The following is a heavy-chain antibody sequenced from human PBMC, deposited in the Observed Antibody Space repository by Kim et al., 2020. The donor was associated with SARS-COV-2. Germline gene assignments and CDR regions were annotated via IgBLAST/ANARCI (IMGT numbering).Heavy chain of an antibody. CDR3: AKPPPRGFLEWSHIGDYFDY. CDR2: ISGSGGST. D-gene: IGHD3-3*01. V-gene: IGHV3-23*01. Sequence: GGSLRLSCAASGFTFSSYAMSWVRQAPGKGLEWVSAISGSGGSTYYADSVKGRFTISRDNSKNTLYLQMNSLRAEDTAVYYCAKPPPRGFLEWSHIGDYFDYWGQGTLVTVSS. CDR1: GFTFSSYA. J-gene: IGHJ4*02.